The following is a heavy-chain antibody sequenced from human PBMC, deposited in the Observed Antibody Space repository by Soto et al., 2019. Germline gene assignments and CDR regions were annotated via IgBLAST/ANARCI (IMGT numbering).Heavy chain of an antibody. CDR2: IWSDGSTT. Sequence: QVQLVESGGGVVQPGGSLRLSCAASGFAFSGYAMHWVRQAPGKGLEWVAIIWSDGSTTYYVDSVKGRFTTSRDNSKKMVYLQMNSLRAEDTAVYCCARGLTPRRCDYLGQGTLVTVSS. V-gene: IGHV3-33*01. J-gene: IGHJ4*02. CDR1: GFAFSGYA. D-gene: IGHD4-17*01. CDR3: ARGLTPRRCDY.